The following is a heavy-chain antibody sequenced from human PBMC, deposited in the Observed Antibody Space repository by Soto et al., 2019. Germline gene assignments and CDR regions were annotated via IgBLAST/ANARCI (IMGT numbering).Heavy chain of an antibody. CDR1: GFTFSSYA. D-gene: IGHD5-18*01. CDR2: ISGSGGST. Sequence: EVQLLESGGGLVQPGGSLRLSCAASGFTFSSYAMSWVREAPGKGLEWVSAISGSGGSTYYADSVKGRFPISRDNSKKMLYLEIDSVRAEDTGAYYCAKGVGRYSYGISWFVLWVQGILVTGSS. J-gene: IGHJ5*02. CDR3: AKGVGRYSYGISWFVL. V-gene: IGHV3-23*01.